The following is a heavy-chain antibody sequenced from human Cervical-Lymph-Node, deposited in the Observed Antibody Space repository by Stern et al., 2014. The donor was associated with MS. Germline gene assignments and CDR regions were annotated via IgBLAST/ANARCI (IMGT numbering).Heavy chain of an antibody. Sequence: QLVESGPGLVKPSQTLSLTCSVSGGSISSAGYYWTWIRQRPGKGLEWIGNIYSSGNTYYNPSLKSRLIISLDTSMNQFSLRLTSVTAADPAVYYCATDKAMLAPAPRGMDVWGQGTTVTV. D-gene: IGHD2-2*01. J-gene: IGHJ6*02. V-gene: IGHV4-31*03. CDR2: IYSSGNT. CDR1: GGSISSAGYY. CDR3: ATDKAMLAPAPRGMDV.